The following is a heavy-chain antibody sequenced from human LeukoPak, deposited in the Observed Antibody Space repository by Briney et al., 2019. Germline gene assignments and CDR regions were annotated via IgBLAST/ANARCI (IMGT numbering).Heavy chain of an antibody. D-gene: IGHD4-23*01. CDR2: IYWDDDK. J-gene: IGHJ4*02. V-gene: IGHV2-5*02. CDR3: AHSCGGGNSAYFDY. Sequence: SGLTLVNPTQTLTLTCTFSGFSLSTNAVGVGWIRQPPGKALEWLAVIYWDDDKRYSPSLKNRLTITKDPSKNQVVLTTTNMDPVDTATYYCAHSCGGGNSAYFDYWGQGTLVTVSS. CDR1: GFSLSTNAVG.